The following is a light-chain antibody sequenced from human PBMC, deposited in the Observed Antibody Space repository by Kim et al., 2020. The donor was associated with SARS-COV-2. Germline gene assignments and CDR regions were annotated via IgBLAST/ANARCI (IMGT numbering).Light chain of an antibody. Sequence: PGETGTLTCASSPGAVTPTHYPYWFQKRPGEVPRTLIFDTGSRHSWTPARFSGSLSGDKAVLTLAGAQPEDEGDYYCLLSFGGIRVFGGGTQLTVL. CDR3: LLSFGGIRV. J-gene: IGLJ3*02. CDR2: DTG. V-gene: IGLV7-46*01. CDR1: PGAVTPTHY.